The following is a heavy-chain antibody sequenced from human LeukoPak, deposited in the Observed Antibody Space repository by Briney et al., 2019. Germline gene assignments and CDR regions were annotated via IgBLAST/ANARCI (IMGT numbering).Heavy chain of an antibody. J-gene: IGHJ4*02. D-gene: IGHD3-22*01. CDR3: AKPGDDSSGYSYYFDY. V-gene: IGHV3-30*18. Sequence: PGGSLRLSCAASGFTFSSYGMHWVRQAPGKGLEWVAVISYDGSNKYYADSVKGRFTISRDNSKNTLYLQMNSLRAEDTAVYYCAKPGDDSSGYSYYFDYWGQGTLVTVSS. CDR1: GFTFSSYG. CDR2: ISYDGSNK.